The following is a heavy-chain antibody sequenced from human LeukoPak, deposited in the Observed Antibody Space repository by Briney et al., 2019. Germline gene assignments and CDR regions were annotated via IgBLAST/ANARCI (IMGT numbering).Heavy chain of an antibody. J-gene: IGHJ4*02. CDR1: GYSFTNYW. Sequence: GESLRISCQGSGYSFTNYWISWVRQMPGKGLEWMGRINPIDSYTKYSPSFQGHVTILVDKSINTAYLQWSGLKVSDTAIYYCARRGSGSYLDFDYWGQGTVVTVSS. D-gene: IGHD3-10*01. V-gene: IGHV5-10-1*01. CDR2: INPIDSYT. CDR3: ARRGSGSYLDFDY.